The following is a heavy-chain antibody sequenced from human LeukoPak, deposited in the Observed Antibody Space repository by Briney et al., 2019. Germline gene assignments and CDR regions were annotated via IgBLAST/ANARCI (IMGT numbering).Heavy chain of an antibody. CDR3: ARGSCTSNSCYSIDY. Sequence: SETLSLTCTVSGGSITTYYWSWIRQSAGKGLEWIGRINTSGRTNYKPSLKSRVTISVDKSKNQFSLKLSSVTAADTAVYYCARGSCTSNSCYSIDYWGQGTLVTVSS. CDR1: GGSITTYY. D-gene: IGHD2-2*01. V-gene: IGHV4-4*07. CDR2: INTSGRT. J-gene: IGHJ4*02.